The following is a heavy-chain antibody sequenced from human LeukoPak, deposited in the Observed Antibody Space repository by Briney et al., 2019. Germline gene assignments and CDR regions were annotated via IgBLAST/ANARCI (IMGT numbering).Heavy chain of an antibody. CDR1: GFTFSSHW. J-gene: IGHJ4*02. Sequence: GGSLRLSCADSGFTFSSHWMHWVRQAPGKGLVWVSRIKYDASSTSYADSVKGRFTISRDNAKNTLYLQMNSLRAEDTAVYYCARGATYAYYQDYWGQGALVTVSS. D-gene: IGHD1-26*01. CDR3: ARGATYAYYQDY. V-gene: IGHV3-74*01. CDR2: IKYDASST.